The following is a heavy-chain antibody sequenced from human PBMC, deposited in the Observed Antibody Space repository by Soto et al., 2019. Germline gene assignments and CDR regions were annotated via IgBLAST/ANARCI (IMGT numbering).Heavy chain of an antibody. V-gene: IGHV3-7*05. D-gene: IGHD4-4*01. J-gene: IGHJ6*02. Sequence: EVQLVESGGGLVQPGGSLRLSCAASGFTFSNSWMRWVRQAPGKGLEWVASINQDGSDRYYVDSVKGRFTISRENAKNSLYLQMNSLRAEDTAVYYCAKISNSRSLDVWGQGTTVTVSS. CDR1: GFTFSNSW. CDR2: INQDGSDR. CDR3: AKISNSRSLDV.